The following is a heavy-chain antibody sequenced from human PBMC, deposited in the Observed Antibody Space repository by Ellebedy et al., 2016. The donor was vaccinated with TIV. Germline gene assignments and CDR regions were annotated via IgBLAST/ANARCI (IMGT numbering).Heavy chain of an antibody. D-gene: IGHD3-10*01. V-gene: IGHV1-24*01. J-gene: IGHJ4*02. CDR1: GYTLTELS. CDR3: ATWSPTLWFGEWHYFDY. Sequence: ASVKVSCKVSGYTLTELSMHWVRQAPGKGLEWMGGFDPEDGETIYAQKFQGRVTMTEDTSTDTAYMELSSLRSEDTAVYYRATWSPTLWFGEWHYFDYWGQGTLVTVSS. CDR2: FDPEDGET.